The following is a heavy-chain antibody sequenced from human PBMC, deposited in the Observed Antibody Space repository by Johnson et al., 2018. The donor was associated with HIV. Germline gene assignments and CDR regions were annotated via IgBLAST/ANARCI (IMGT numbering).Heavy chain of an antibody. CDR2: ISYDGSYK. CDR1: GFTFSSYG. V-gene: IGHV3-30*03. Sequence: QVQLVESGGGLIQPGGSLRLSCAASGFTFSSYGMHWVRQAPGKGLEWVASISYDGSYKYYADSVKGRFTISRDSSKNTLYLQMNSLRAEDTAMYYCARSPGEADAFDIWGQGTMVTVSP. J-gene: IGHJ3*02. D-gene: IGHD3-10*01. CDR3: ARSPGEADAFDI.